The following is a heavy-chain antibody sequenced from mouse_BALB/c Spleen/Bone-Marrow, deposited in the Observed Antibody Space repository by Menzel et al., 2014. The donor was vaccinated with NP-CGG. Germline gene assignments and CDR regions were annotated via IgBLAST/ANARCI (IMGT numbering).Heavy chain of an antibody. CDR2: ISSGGSYT. J-gene: IGHJ2*01. D-gene: IGHD2-4*01. CDR3: ARHGITRLLDY. Sequence: EVMLVESGGGLVKPGGSLKLSCAASGFTFSSYAMSWVRQTPEKRLEWVATISSGGSYTYYPYSVKGRFTISRDNAKNTLYLQLSSLTSEDTAMYYCARHGITRLLDYWGQGTTLTVTS. CDR1: GFTFSSYA. V-gene: IGHV5-9-1*01.